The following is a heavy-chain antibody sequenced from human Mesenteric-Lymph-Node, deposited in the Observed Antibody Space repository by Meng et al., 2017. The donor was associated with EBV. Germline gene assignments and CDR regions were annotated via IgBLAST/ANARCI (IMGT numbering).Heavy chain of an antibody. CDR3: ARSGPVPRYCSGDSCFLQNWFDS. CDR1: GDSGPSNSAA. D-gene: IGHD2-15*01. J-gene: IGHJ5*01. CDR2: TYYRSKWYN. V-gene: IGHV6-1*01. Sequence: QVQLQQSGPGLVKPSXTLSLTCXISGDSGPSNSAAWNWIRQSPSRGLEWLGGTYYRSKWYNDYAVSVKSRITINPDTSKNQFSLQLNSVTPADTAVYYCARSGPVPRYCSGDSCFLQNWFDSWDQGTLVTVSS.